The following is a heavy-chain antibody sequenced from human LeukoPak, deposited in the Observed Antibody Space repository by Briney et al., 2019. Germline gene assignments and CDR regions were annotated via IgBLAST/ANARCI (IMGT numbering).Heavy chain of an antibody. V-gene: IGHV4-59*01. J-gene: IGHJ3*02. CDR2: IYYSGST. CDR3: ARVSGGAFDI. Sequence: ETLSLTCTVSGGSISSYYWSWIRQPPGKGLEWIGYIYYSGSTNYNPSLKSRVTISVDTSKNQFSLKLSSVTAADTAVYYCARVSGGAFDIWGQGTMVTVSS. CDR1: GGSISSYY.